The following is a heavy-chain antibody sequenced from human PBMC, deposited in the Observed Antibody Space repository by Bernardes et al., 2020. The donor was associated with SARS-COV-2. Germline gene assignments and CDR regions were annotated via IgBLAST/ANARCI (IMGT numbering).Heavy chain of an antibody. CDR3: SRVDYGGNSPSFDY. D-gene: IGHD4-17*01. Sequence: ASMKVSCKASGYTLTGYYMHWVRQAPGQGLEWMGWINPNSGGTYYAQKFQGRVTMTRDTSISTAYMELSRLRSDDTAVYYCSRVDYGGNSPSFDYWGQGSLVTISS. V-gene: IGHV1-2*02. CDR1: GYTLTGYY. J-gene: IGHJ4*02. CDR2: INPNSGGT.